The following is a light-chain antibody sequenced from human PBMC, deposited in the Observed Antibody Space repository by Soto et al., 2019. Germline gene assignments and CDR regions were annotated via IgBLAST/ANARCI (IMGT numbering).Light chain of an antibody. V-gene: IGLV7-46*01. CDR1: TGTVTSGHY. CDR2: DTT. CDR3: LLYYNTVGLV. J-gene: IGLJ7*01. Sequence: CASNTGTVTSGHYPYWFQQKPGQAPRTLIYDTTNRHSWTPARFSGSLLGGKAALTLSGAQPEDEGDYFCLLYYNTVGLVFGGGTQLTVL.